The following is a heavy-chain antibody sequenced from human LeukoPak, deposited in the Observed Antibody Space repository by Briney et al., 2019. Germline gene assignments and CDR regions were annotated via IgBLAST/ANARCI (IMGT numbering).Heavy chain of an antibody. J-gene: IGHJ3*02. V-gene: IGHV4-4*07. CDR3: ARDLIAAAVYDAFGI. CDR1: GGSISSYY. CDR2: IYTSGST. Sequence: KSSETLSLTCTVSGGSISSYYWSWIRQPAGKGLEWIGRIYTSGSTNYNPSLKSRVTMSVDTSKNQFSLKLSSVTAADTAVYYCARDLIAAAVYDAFGIWGQGTMVTVSS. D-gene: IGHD6-13*01.